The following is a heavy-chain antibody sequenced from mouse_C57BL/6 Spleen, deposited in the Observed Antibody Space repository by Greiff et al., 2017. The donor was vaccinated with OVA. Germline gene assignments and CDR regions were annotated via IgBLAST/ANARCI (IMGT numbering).Heavy chain of an antibody. J-gene: IGHJ3*01. V-gene: IGHV1-52*01. CDR3: ARESWDVFAY. D-gene: IGHD4-1*01. Sequence: QVQLQQSGAELVRPGSSVKLSCKASGYTFTSYWMHWVKQRPIQGLEWIGNIDPSDSETHYNQKFKDKATLTVDKSSSTAYMQLSSLTSEDSAVYYCARESWDVFAYWGQGTLVTVSA. CDR1: GYTFTSYW. CDR2: IDPSDSET.